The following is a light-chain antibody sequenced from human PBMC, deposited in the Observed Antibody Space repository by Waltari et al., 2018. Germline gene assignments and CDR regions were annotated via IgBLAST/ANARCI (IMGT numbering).Light chain of an antibody. Sequence: QSVLTQPPSASGAPGPRVNIACSGRPSNIGLRIVIYYQQLPGTAPKLLISIHNERPSGVPDRFSGSTSGTSASLAISGLQSEDEADYYCAAWDDSLNAWVFGGGTKLTVL. CDR3: AAWDDSLNAWV. J-gene: IGLJ3*02. CDR1: PSNIGLRI. V-gene: IGLV1-44*01. CDR2: IHN.